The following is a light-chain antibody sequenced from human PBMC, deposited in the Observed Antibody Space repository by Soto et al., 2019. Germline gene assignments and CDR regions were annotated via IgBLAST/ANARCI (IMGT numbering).Light chain of an antibody. CDR1: QTISSW. Sequence: DIQMTQSPSTLSGSVGDRVTITCRASQTISSWLAWYQQKPGKAPKLLIYDASSLESGVPSRFSGSRSETEFTLTISSLQPDDFATYYCQQYDTYWTFAQGTKVDIK. CDR3: QQYDTYWT. J-gene: IGKJ1*01. CDR2: DAS. V-gene: IGKV1-5*01.